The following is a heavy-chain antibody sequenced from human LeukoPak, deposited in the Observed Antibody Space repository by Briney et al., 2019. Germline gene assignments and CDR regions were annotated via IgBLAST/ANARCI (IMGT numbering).Heavy chain of an antibody. CDR3: ARDPVYYDSSGYNDAFDI. CDR2: INPNNGGT. D-gene: IGHD3-22*01. J-gene: IGHJ3*02. Sequence: ASVKVSCKASGYTFTGYYMHWVRQAPGQGLEWMGRINPNNGGTNYAQKFQGRVTMTRDTSISTAHMELSRLRSDDTAVYYCARDPVYYDSSGYNDAFDIWGQGTMVTVSS. V-gene: IGHV1-2*06. CDR1: GYTFTGYY.